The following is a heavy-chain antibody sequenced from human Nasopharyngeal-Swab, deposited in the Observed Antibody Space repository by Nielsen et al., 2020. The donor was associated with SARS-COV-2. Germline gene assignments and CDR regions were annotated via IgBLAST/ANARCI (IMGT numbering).Heavy chain of an antibody. J-gene: IGHJ6*03. V-gene: IGHV3-30*02. CDR1: GFTFRSHG. D-gene: IGHD5-24*01. CDR2: IRYDGSNK. CDR3: AKGVGSRDGYFGLGYYYMDV. Sequence: GESLKTPCAASGFTFRSHGMHWVRQAPGKGLEWVAFIRYDGSNKYYADSVKGRFTISRDNSKNTLYLQMNSLRAEDTAVYYCAKGVGSRDGYFGLGYYYMDVWGKGTTVTVSS.